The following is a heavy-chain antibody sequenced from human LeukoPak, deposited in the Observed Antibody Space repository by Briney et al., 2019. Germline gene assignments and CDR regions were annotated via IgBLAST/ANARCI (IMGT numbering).Heavy chain of an antibody. CDR3: ARAKEVRYDFWSGYYTPDYYYYGMDV. V-gene: IGHV1-46*01. CDR2: INPSGGST. D-gene: IGHD3-3*01. J-gene: IGHJ6*02. Sequence: ASVKVSCKASGYTFTSYYMHWVRQAPGQGLEWMGIINPSGGSTSYAQKFQGRVIMTRDTSTSTVYMELSSLRSEDTAVYYCARAKEVRYDFWSGYYTPDYYYYGMDVWGQGTTVTVSS. CDR1: GYTFTSYY.